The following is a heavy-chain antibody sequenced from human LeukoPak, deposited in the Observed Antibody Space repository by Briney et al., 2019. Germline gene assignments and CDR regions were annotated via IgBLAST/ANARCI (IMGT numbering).Heavy chain of an antibody. Sequence: SSVKVSCKASGGTFSSYAISWVRQAPGQGLEWMGGIIPIFGTANYAQKFQDRVTITADESTSTAYMELSSLRSEDTAVYYCARYTAAATYNWFDPWGQGTLVTVSS. CDR3: ARYTAAATYNWFDP. CDR2: IIPIFGTA. V-gene: IGHV1-69*01. J-gene: IGHJ5*02. CDR1: GGTFSSYA. D-gene: IGHD6-13*01.